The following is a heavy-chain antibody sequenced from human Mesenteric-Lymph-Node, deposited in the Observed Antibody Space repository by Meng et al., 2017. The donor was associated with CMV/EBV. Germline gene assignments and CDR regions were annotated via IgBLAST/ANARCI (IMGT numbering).Heavy chain of an antibody. CDR3: ARLVPAAMGIDDAFDI. V-gene: IGHV1-18*01. J-gene: IGHJ3*02. CDR2: ISAYNGNT. CDR1: GYTFTSYG. Sequence: ASVKVSCKASGYTFTSYGISWVRQAPGQGLEWMGWISAYNGNTNYAQKLQGRVTMTTDTSTSTAYMELRSLRSDDTAVYYCARLVPAAMGIDDAFDIWGQGTMVTVSS. D-gene: IGHD2-2*01.